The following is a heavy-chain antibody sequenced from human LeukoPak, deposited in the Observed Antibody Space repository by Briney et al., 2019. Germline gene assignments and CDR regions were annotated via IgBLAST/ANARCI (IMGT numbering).Heavy chain of an antibody. CDR1: GFTFSSYA. CDR2: IKQDGSEK. V-gene: IGHV3-7*01. Sequence: GGSLRLSCAASGFTFSSYAMSWVRQAPGKGLEWVANIKQDGSEKYYVDSVKGRFTISRDNAKNSLYLQMNSLRAEDTAVYYCARDLLVGGSGYHYWGQGTLVTVSS. J-gene: IGHJ4*02. D-gene: IGHD3-22*01. CDR3: ARDLLVGGSGYHY.